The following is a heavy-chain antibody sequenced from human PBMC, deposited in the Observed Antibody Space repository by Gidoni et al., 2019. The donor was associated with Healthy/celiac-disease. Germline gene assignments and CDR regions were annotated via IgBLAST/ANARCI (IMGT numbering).Heavy chain of an antibody. CDR2: ISWNSGSI. CDR1: GFTFDDYA. J-gene: IGHJ6*02. CDR3: AKDIAAPSQNYYYGMDV. D-gene: IGHD6-6*01. V-gene: IGHV3-9*01. Sequence: EVQLVESGGGLVQPGRSLRLSCAASGFTFDDYAMHWVRQAPGKGLEWVSGISWNSGSIGYADSVKGRFTISRDNAKNSLYLQMNSLRAEDTALYYCAKDIAAPSQNYYYGMDVWGQGTTVTVSS.